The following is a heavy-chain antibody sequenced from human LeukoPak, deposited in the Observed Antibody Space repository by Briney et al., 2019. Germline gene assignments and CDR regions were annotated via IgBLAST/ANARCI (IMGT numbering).Heavy chain of an antibody. CDR3: ARASIVGATTGWFDP. Sequence: SETLSLTCTVSGGSISSGDYYWSWIRQPQGKGLEWIGYIYYSGSTYYNPSLKSRVTISVDTSKNQFSLKLSSVTAADTALYYCARASIVGATTGWFDPWGQGTLVTVSS. CDR1: GGSISSGDYY. J-gene: IGHJ5*02. D-gene: IGHD1-26*01. V-gene: IGHV4-30-4*08. CDR2: IYYSGST.